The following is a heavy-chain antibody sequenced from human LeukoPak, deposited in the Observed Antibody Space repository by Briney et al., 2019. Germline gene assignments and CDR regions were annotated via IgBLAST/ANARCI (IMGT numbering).Heavy chain of an antibody. CDR1: GFTFSSYS. V-gene: IGHV3-64*01. CDR3: ARGLVLGAFDI. D-gene: IGHD2-15*01. J-gene: IGHJ3*02. CDR2: ISSNGGST. Sequence: PGGSLRLSCAASGFTFSSYSMNWVRQTPGKGLEYVSVISSNGGSTYYATSVKGRFTISRDNSKNTLYLQMGSLRAEDMAVYYCARGLVLGAFDIWGQGRMVTVSS.